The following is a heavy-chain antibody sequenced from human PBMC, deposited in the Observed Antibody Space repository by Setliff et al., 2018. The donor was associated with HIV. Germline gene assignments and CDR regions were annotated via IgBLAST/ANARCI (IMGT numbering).Heavy chain of an antibody. CDR2: IYSGGDT. V-gene: IGHV3-66*02. J-gene: IGHJ4*02. Sequence: TGGSLRLSCAASGFTVSSNYMSWVRQAPGKGLEWVSLIYSGGDTYYADSVKGRFTISRDNSKNMLYLQMNNLRADDTAVYYCARAAAGLDIWSQGIRVTVSS. D-gene: IGHD6-25*01. CDR3: ARAAAGLDI. CDR1: GFTVSSNY.